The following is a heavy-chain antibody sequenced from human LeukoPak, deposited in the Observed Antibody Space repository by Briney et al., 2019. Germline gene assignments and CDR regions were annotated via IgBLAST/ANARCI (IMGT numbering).Heavy chain of an antibody. D-gene: IGHD3-9*01. V-gene: IGHV1-46*01. Sequence: GASVKVSCKASGYTFTSYYMHWVRQAPGQGLEWMGIINPSGGSTSYAQKFQGRVTMTRDTSTSTVYMELSNLRSEDTAVYYCASYDILTGLDYWGQGTLVTVSS. CDR3: ASYDILTGLDY. CDR1: GYTFTSYY. J-gene: IGHJ4*02. CDR2: INPSGGST.